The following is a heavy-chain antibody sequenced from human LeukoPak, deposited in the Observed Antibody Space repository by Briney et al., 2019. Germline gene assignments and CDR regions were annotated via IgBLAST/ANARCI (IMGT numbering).Heavy chain of an antibody. J-gene: IGHJ4*02. Sequence: PSETLSLTCTVSGGSISSSSYYWGWIRQPPGKGLEWIGSIYYSGSTYYNPSLKSRVTISVDTSKNQFSLKLSSVTAADTAVYYCASVSPNYGSGSYYPVRYYFDYWGQGTLVTVSS. CDR3: ASVSPNYGSGSYYPVRYYFDY. CDR1: GGSISSSSYY. V-gene: IGHV4-39*01. CDR2: IYYSGST. D-gene: IGHD3-10*01.